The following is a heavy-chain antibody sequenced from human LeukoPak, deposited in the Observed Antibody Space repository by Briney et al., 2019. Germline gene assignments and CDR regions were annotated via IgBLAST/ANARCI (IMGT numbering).Heavy chain of an antibody. CDR2: IRSKAYGGTT. CDR3: TRVRDYGGNY. D-gene: IGHD4-23*01. J-gene: IGHJ4*02. CDR1: GFTFGDYA. V-gene: IGHV3-49*04. Sequence: PGGSLRLSCTASGFTFGDYAMSWVRQAPGKGLEWVGFIRSKAYGGTTEYAASVKGRFTISRDDSKSIAYLQMNSLKTEDTAVYYCTRVRDYGGNYWGQGTLVTVSS.